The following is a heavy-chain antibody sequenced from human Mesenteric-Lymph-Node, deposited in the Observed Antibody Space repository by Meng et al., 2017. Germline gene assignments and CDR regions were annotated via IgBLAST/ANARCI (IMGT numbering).Heavy chain of an antibody. D-gene: IGHD3/OR15-3a*01. V-gene: IGHV4-61*02. CDR2: MYSSGST. Sequence: SETLSLTCTVSGGSISSGVYWSWVRQAAGQGLEWIGRMYSSGSTDYNPPLKSRVTISIDTSKNEISLKLTSVTAADTAVYYCARAVGELDDAFDIWGQGTMVTVSS. J-gene: IGHJ3*02. CDR3: ARAVGELDDAFDI. CDR1: GGSISSGVY.